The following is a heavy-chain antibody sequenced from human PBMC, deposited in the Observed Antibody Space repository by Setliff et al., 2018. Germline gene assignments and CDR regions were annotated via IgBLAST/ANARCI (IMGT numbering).Heavy chain of an antibody. D-gene: IGHD5-18*01. CDR1: GGSFSSYG. J-gene: IGHJ6*03. V-gene: IGHV1-69*05. Sequence: SVKVSCKASGGSFSSYGITWVRQAPGQGLEWMGGTIPMFGTTNYAQKFQGRVTIITDESTSTAYMELSSLRSEDTAVYFCAREGVDTRSSTDYRYYMDVWGKGTTVTGS. CDR2: TIPMFGTT. CDR3: AREGVDTRSSTDYRYYMDV.